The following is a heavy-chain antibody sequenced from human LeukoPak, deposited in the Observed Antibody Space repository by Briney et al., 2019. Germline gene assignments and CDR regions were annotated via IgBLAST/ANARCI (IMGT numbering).Heavy chain of an antibody. CDR3: ARDFAGDRDY. V-gene: IGHV3-21*01. D-gene: IGHD4-17*01. CDR1: GFTFSNYS. Sequence: GGSLRLSCAASGFTFSNYSMNWVRQAPGQGLEWVLFISSSGSYIYYADSVKGRFTISRDNSKNTLYLQMNSLRAEDTAVYYCARDFAGDRDYWGQGTLVTVSS. CDR2: ISSSGSYI. J-gene: IGHJ4*02.